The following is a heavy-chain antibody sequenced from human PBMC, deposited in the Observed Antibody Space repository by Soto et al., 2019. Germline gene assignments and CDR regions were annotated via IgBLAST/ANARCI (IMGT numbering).Heavy chain of an antibody. V-gene: IGHV1-69*01. J-gene: IGHJ4*02. CDR1: GGTFSSYA. Sequence: QVQLVQSGAEVKKPGSSVKVSCKASGGTFSSYAISWVRQAPGQGLEWMGGIIPIFGTANYAQKFQGRVTIPADESTSTAYRELSSLRSEDTAVYYCASSPSVAVTTYYFDYGGQGTLVTVSS. D-gene: IGHD4-17*01. CDR3: ASSPSVAVTTYYFDY. CDR2: IIPIFGTA.